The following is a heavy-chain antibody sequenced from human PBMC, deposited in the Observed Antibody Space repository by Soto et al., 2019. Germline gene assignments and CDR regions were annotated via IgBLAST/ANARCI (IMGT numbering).Heavy chain of an antibody. Sequence: QVQLVQSGAEVKKPGASVKISCKASGYTFTSYALHWVRQAPGQRLEWMGWINAGNGNTKYSKKFQGRVTITRDTSASTAYMELISLRSEDTAVYYCARDSGGMDVWGQGTTVTVSS. CDR2: INAGNGNT. CDR1: GYTFTSYA. J-gene: IGHJ6*02. CDR3: ARDSGGMDV. V-gene: IGHV1-3*01.